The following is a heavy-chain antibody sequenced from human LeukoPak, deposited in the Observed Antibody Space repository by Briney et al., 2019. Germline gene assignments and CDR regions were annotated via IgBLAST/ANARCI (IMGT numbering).Heavy chain of an antibody. CDR2: IYHSGST. D-gene: IGHD1-26*01. Sequence: SETLSLTCTDSGYSISSGYYWGWIRQPPGKGLEWIGSIYHSGSTYYNPSLKSRVTISVDTSKNQFSLKLSSVTAADTAVYYCASLGTGGWFDPWGQGTLVTVSS. V-gene: IGHV4-38-2*02. CDR1: GYSISSGYY. J-gene: IGHJ5*02. CDR3: ASLGTGGWFDP.